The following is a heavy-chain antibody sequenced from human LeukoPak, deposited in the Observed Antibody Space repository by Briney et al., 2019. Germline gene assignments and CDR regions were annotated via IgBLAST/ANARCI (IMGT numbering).Heavy chain of an antibody. CDR3: ATFLLRGYSGYSNAFDI. Sequence: ASVKVSCKASGYTFTGYYMHWVRQAPGQGLEWMGWINPNSGGTNYAQKFQGRVTMTRDTSISTAYMELSRLRSDDTAVYYCATFLLRGYSGYSNAFDIWGQGTMVTVSS. V-gene: IGHV1-2*02. D-gene: IGHD5-12*01. CDR1: GYTFTGYY. J-gene: IGHJ3*02. CDR2: INPNSGGT.